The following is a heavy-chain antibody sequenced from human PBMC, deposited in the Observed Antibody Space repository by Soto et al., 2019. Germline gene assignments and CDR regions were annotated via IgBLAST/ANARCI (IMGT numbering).Heavy chain of an antibody. J-gene: IGHJ4*02. V-gene: IGHV4-34*01. CDR2: VNHSGTT. D-gene: IGHD2-2*01. Sequence: WTWIRQSPEKELEWIGEVNHSGTTYYNPSLKTRVTISVHTPKNQFSLKMSSVTAADTAVYYCARGIGYCSSINCYSSRRLRFDSWGQGTLVTVSS. CDR3: ARGIGYCSSINCYSSRRLRFDS.